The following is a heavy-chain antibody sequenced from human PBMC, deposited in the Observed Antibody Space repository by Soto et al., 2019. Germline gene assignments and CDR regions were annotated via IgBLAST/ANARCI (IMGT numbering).Heavy chain of an antibody. D-gene: IGHD6-6*01. J-gene: IGHJ4*02. V-gene: IGHV3-23*01. CDR1: GFTFSSYA. CDR2: ISGSDDST. Sequence: EVQLLESGGGLGQPGESLRLSCAASGFTFSSYAMSWVRQAPGKGLEWVSVISGSDDSTYYADSVKGRFTISRDNSKNQLSLEMNRLRAEDTAVYYCAKRSRSATFDYWGQGTLVTVSS. CDR3: AKRSRSATFDY.